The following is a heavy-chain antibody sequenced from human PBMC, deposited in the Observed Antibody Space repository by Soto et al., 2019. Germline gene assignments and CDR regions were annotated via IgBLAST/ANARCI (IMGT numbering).Heavy chain of an antibody. J-gene: IGHJ4*01. Sequence: PGGAQRLSCVVSGFSVSTSYMSWVRQARGKGLEWVSLIYRGGNKSYADCVKAPSPISRDNTKNTQYLQINRLKGDDTAVYYCARGPYYYDNVGEWGHGTHVTVAS. CDR1: GFSVSTSY. CDR2: IYRGGNK. CDR3: ARGPYYYDNVGE. V-gene: IGHV3-53*01. D-gene: IGHD3-22*01.